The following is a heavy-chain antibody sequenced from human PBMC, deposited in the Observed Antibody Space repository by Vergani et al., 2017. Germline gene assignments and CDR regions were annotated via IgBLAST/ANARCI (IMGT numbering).Heavy chain of an antibody. CDR1: GGTFSSYT. V-gene: IGHV1-69*08. CDR2: IIPILGIA. Sequence: QVQLVQSGAEVKKPGSSVKVSCKVSGGTFSSYTISWVRQAPGQGLEWMGRIIPILGIANYAQKFQGRVTITADKSTSTAYMELSSLRSEDTAVYYCARDPLPLYGMDVWGQGTTVTVSS. CDR3: ARDPLPLYGMDV. J-gene: IGHJ6*02.